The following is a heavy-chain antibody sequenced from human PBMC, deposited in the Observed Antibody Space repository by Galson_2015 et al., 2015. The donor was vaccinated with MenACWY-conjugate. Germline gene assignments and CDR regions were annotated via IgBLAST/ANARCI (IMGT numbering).Heavy chain of an antibody. Sequence: SVKVSCKASGYSFTTYAMIWVRQAPGQGLEWMGWINTDTGKPTYAQGFTGRFVFSLDTSVSTAYLQINDLKAEDTAVYFCARRTVGYCSGGSCYWGSWGQGTLVIVSS. CDR2: INTDTGKP. J-gene: IGHJ5*02. V-gene: IGHV7-4-1*02. CDR3: ARRTVGYCSGGSCYWGS. D-gene: IGHD2-15*01. CDR1: GYSFTTYA.